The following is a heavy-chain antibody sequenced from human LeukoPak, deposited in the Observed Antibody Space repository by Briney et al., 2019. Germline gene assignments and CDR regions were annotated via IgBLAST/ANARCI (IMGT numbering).Heavy chain of an antibody. V-gene: IGHV1-2*02. D-gene: IGHD6-13*01. CDR3: ARERIAGHWFDP. J-gene: IGHJ5*02. CDR1: GYTFTGYY. CDR2: INPNSGGT. Sequence: ASVKVSCKASGYTFTGYYMHWVRQAPGQGLEWMGWINPNSGGTNYAPKFQGRVTMTRDTSISTAYMELSRLGSDDTAVYYCARERIAGHWFDPWGQGTLVTVSS.